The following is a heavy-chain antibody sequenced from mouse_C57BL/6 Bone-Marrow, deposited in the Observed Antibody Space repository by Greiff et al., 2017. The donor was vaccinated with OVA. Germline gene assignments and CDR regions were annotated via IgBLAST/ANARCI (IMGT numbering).Heavy chain of an antibody. CDR3: ARTPAYYGSSPWYFDV. Sequence: QVQLQQPGAELVKPGASVKMSCKASGYTFTSYWITWVKQRPGQGLEWIGDIYPGSGSTNYNEKFKSKATLTVDTSSSTAYMQLSSLTSEDSAVYYCARTPAYYGSSPWYFDVWGTGTTVTVSS. J-gene: IGHJ1*03. CDR1: GYTFTSYW. CDR2: IYPGSGST. D-gene: IGHD1-1*01. V-gene: IGHV1-55*01.